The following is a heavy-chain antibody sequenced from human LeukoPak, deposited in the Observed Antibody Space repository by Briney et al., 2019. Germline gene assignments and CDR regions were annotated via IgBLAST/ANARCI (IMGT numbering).Heavy chain of an antibody. J-gene: IGHJ4*02. CDR3: ARVGQQLALYYFDY. CDR2: IYYSGST. Sequence: SETLSLTCTVSGGSISSYYWSWIRQPPGKGLEWIGYIYYSGSTNYNPSLKSRVTISVDTSKNQFSLKLSSVTAADTAVYYCARVGQQLALYYFDYWGQGTLVIVSS. V-gene: IGHV4-59*01. CDR1: GGSISSYY. D-gene: IGHD6-13*01.